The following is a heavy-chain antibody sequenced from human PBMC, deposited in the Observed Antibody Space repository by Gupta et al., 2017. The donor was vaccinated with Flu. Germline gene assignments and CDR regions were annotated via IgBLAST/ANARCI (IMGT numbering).Heavy chain of an antibody. J-gene: IGHJ3*02. V-gene: IGHV3-23*01. Sequence: EVQVLESGGGLVQPGGSLRLYCAASGFTFSSYAMSWVRQAPGKGLEWVSTISGSGGSRYYADSVKGRFTISRDNSKNTLYLQMISLRAEDTAVYYCAKGEATNSAFDIWGQGTMVTVSS. CDR3: AKGEATNSAFDI. CDR2: ISGSGGSR. D-gene: IGHD1-26*01. CDR1: GFTFSSYA.